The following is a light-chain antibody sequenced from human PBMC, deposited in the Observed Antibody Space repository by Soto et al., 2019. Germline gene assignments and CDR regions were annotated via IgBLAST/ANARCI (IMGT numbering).Light chain of an antibody. V-gene: IGLV1-51*01. Sequence: QSVLTQPPSVSAVPGQKVTISCDGRSSNIGNNYVSWYQQFPGTAPKLLIYEDDRRPSGISDRFSGSKSGSSATLAITGLQTGDEAIFYCGSWDSSLTAVVFGGGTKVTVL. J-gene: IGLJ2*01. CDR1: SSNIGNNY. CDR3: GSWDSSLTAVV. CDR2: EDD.